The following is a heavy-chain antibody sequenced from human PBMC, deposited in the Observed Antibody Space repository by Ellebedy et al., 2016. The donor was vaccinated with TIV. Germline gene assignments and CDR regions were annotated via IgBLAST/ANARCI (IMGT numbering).Heavy chain of an antibody. CDR1: GFTFSDYW. CDR3: ARESSSGWYEDYHGMDV. V-gene: IGHV3-7*01. D-gene: IGHD6-19*01. J-gene: IGHJ6*02. CDR2: IKHEGSEI. Sequence: PGGSLRLSCAASGFTFSDYWMSWVRQAPGKGLEWVANIKHEGSEISYVDSVRGRLTISRDNAKNSLYLQMNSLRAEDTAVYYCARESSSGWYEDYHGMDVWGQGTPVTVSS.